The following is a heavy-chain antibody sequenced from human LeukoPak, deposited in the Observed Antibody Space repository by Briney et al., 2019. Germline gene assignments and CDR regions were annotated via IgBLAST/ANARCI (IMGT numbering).Heavy chain of an antibody. CDR2: ISTDGINK. V-gene: IGHV3-30*18. CDR3: AKVEYYDSSGYLDY. J-gene: IGHJ4*02. CDR1: GFTFSSYG. D-gene: IGHD3-22*01. Sequence: AGGSLRLSCAASGFTFSSYGMHWVRQAPGMGLEWVAAISTDGINKYYADSVKGRFTISRDNSKNTLYLQMNSLRAEDMAVYHCAKVEYYDSSGYLDYWGQGTLVTVSS.